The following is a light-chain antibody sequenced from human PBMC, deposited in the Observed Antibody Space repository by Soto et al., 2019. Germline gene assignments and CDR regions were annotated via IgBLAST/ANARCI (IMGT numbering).Light chain of an antibody. V-gene: IGLV2-14*03. CDR1: SSDVGDYNY. J-gene: IGLJ1*01. CDR2: AVS. CDR3: SSYTSSSTPFV. Sequence: QSALTQPASVSASPGQSITISCTGTSSDVGDYNYVSWYQQHPGEAPKLIIYAVSNRPSGISNRFSASKSGNTASLTISGLQAEDEADYYCSSYTSSSTPFVFGTGTKVTVL.